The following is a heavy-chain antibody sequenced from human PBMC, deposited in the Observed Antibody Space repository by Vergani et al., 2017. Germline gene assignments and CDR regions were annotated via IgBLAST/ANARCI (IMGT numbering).Heavy chain of an antibody. J-gene: IGHJ4*02. D-gene: IGHD6-19*01. CDR3: TREGTPVAGAYFDY. CDR2: IRSKAYGGTT. V-gene: IGHV3-49*04. CDR1: GFTFGDYA. Sequence: EVQLVESGGGLVQPGRSLRLSCTASGFTFGDYAMSWVRQAPGKGLEWVGFIRSKAYGGTTEYAASVKGRFTISRDDSKSIAYLQMNSLKTEDTAVYYCTREGTPVAGAYFDYWGQGTLVTVSS.